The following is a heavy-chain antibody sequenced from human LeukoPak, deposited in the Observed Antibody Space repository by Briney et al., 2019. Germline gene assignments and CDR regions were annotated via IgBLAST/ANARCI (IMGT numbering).Heavy chain of an antibody. Sequence: PGGSLRLSCAASGFIFSSYAMNWVRQAPGKGLEWVSAISGSGGSTYYADSVKGRFTISRDNSKNTLYLQMNSLRAEDTAVYYCAKSETLVVTVAFDIWGQGTMVTVSS. D-gene: IGHD2-21*02. V-gene: IGHV3-23*01. CDR3: AKSETLVVTVAFDI. J-gene: IGHJ3*02. CDR1: GFIFSSYA. CDR2: ISGSGGST.